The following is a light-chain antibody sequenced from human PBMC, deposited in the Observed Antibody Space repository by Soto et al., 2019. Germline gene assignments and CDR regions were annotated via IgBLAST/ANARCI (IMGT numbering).Light chain of an antibody. J-gene: IGKJ5*01. CDR2: GAS. CDR3: QQYNNWPPDT. Sequence: EIVMTQSPATLSVSPGERATLSCRASQSVSSNLAWYQQKPGQAPRLLIYGASIRATGIPARFSGSGSGTEFTLTISSLQSEDFAVYYCQQYNNWPPDTFGQGTRL. CDR1: QSVSSN. V-gene: IGKV3D-15*01.